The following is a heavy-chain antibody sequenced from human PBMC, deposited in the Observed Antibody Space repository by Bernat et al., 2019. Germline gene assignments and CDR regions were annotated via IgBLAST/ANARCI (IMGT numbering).Heavy chain of an antibody. CDR3: ARDVPIAVAGTRHFQH. V-gene: IGHV1-18*01. D-gene: IGHD6-19*01. Sequence: QVQLVQSGAEVKKPGASVKVSCKASGYTFTSYGISWVRQAPGQGLEWMGWISAYNGNTNYAQKLQGRVTMTTDTSTSTAYMELRSLRFDDTAVYYCARDVPIAVAGTRHFQHWGQGTLVTVSS. CDR1: GYTFTSYG. J-gene: IGHJ1*01. CDR2: ISAYNGNT.